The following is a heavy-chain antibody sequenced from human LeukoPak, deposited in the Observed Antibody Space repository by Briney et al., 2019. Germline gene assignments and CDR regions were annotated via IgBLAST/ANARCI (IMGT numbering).Heavy chain of an antibody. CDR3: AAAEMATNLPDY. V-gene: IGHV4-59*08. CDR1: GGSISSYY. J-gene: IGHJ4*02. CDR2: IYYSGST. D-gene: IGHD5-24*01. Sequence: SETLSLTCTVSGGSISSYYWSWIRQPPGKGLEWIGYIYYSGSTNYNPSLKSRVTISVDTSKNQFSLKLSSVTAADTAVYYCAAAEMATNLPDYWGQGTLVTVSS.